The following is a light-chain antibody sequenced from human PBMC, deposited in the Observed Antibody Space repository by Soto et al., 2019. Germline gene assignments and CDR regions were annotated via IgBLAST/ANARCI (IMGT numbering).Light chain of an antibody. Sequence: EIVLTQSPGTLSLSPGERATLSCRASQSVSSSYLAWYQQKPGQAPRLLHYGASSRATGIQEKFSVSGSGTDFTLTISRLEPEDVAVYYCQQYGSSPLIFGGGTKVEIK. CDR1: QSVSSSY. CDR3: QQYGSSPLI. J-gene: IGKJ4*01. CDR2: GAS. V-gene: IGKV3-20*01.